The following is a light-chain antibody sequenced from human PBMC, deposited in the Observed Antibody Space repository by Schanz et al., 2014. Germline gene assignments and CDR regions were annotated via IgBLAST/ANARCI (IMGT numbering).Light chain of an antibody. CDR1: QSFSRDY. Sequence: EIVLTQSPGTLSLPPGERATLSCRASQSFSRDYLSWYQQKPGQAPRLLIYGASNRSPGIPDRFSGSGSGTDFTLTISRLEPEDYAVYYCQQYGGSPITFGQGTRLEIK. CDR3: QQYGGSPIT. V-gene: IGKV3-20*01. CDR2: GAS. J-gene: IGKJ5*01.